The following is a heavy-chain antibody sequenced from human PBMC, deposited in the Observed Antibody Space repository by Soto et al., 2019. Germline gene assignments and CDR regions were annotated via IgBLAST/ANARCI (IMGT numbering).Heavy chain of an antibody. J-gene: IGHJ4*02. Sequence: EVQLVESGGGLVQPGRSLRLSCAASGFTFDDYAMHWVRQAPGKGLEWVSGISWNSGSIGYADSVKGRFTISRDNAKNSLYLQMNSLRAEDTALYYCAKGWDSSGWSPLGYWGQGTLVTVSS. CDR3: AKGWDSSGWSPLGY. V-gene: IGHV3-9*01. CDR1: GFTFDDYA. CDR2: ISWNSGSI. D-gene: IGHD6-19*01.